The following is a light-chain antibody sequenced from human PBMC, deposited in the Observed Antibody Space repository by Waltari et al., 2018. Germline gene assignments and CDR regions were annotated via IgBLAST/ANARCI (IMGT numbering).Light chain of an antibody. CDR2: LVS. V-gene: IGKV2-28*01. CDR1: QSLLHGSGNTF. CDR3: MQARQTPWT. J-gene: IGKJ1*01. Sequence: DIVMTQSPLSLSVTPGEPASISCRSSQSLLHGSGNTFLDWYWQKPGQSPQLLIYLVSNRASGVTDRFSGSGSGTDFTLKISRVEAEDVGVYFCMQARQTPWTFGQGTKVEIK.